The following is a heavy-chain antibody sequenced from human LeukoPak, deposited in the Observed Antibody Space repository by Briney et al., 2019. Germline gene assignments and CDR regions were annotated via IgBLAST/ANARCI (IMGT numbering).Heavy chain of an antibody. CDR2: ISGSGGST. V-gene: IGHV3-23*01. J-gene: IGHJ4*02. Sequence: GGSLRLSCVASGFTFSSYAMSWVRQAPGEGLEWVSAISGSGGSTYYADSVKGRFTISRDNSKNTLYLQMNSLRAEDTAVYYCAKIKQSLYFDYWGQGTLVTVSS. CDR3: AKIKQSLYFDY. CDR1: GFTFSSYA.